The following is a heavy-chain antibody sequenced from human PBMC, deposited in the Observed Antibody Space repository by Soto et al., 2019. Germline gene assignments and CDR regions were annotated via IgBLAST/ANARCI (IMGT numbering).Heavy chain of an antibody. V-gene: IGHV3-74*01. D-gene: IGHD1-26*01. Sequence: PXESLRLSCAASGFIFNNYWMHWVRQAPGKGLVWVARINGDGSTTTYVGSAKGRFTISRDNAKNTVYLQMNSLRVEDTAVYYCGRGSGPRGRPYWGQGILVTVSS. J-gene: IGHJ4*02. CDR3: GRGSGPRGRPY. CDR1: GFIFNNYW. CDR2: INGDGSTT.